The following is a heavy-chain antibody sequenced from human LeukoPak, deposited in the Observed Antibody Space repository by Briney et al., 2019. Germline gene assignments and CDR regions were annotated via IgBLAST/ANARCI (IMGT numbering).Heavy chain of an antibody. CDR2: IYYSGST. D-gene: IGHD3-22*01. CDR1: GGSISSYY. Sequence: PSETLSLTCTVSGGSISSYYWSWIRQPPGKGLEWIGYIYYSGSTNYNPSLKSRVTISVDTSKNQFSLKLSSVTAADTAVYYCARRITYYYDSSGYTPNNWFDPWGQGTLVTVSS. CDR3: ARRITYYYDSSGYTPNNWFDP. J-gene: IGHJ5*02. V-gene: IGHV4-59*01.